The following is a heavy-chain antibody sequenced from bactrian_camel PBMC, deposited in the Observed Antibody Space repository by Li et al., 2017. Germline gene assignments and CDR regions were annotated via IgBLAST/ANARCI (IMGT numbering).Heavy chain of an antibody. CDR3: TTGPPYYYKEYHSSIGY. J-gene: IGHJ6*01. CDR2: IMSDGTKS. Sequence: HVQLVESGGALAQPGGSLRLSCVASGFTFSTTHMSWVRQPPGKGLEWVSSIMSDGTKSRYPDSVKGRFTISRDNSKSTLYLQLNSLKTEDTGVYYCTTGPPYYYKEYHSSIGYWGQGTQVTVS. V-gene: IGHV3-2*01. D-gene: IGHD2*01. CDR1: GFTFSTTH.